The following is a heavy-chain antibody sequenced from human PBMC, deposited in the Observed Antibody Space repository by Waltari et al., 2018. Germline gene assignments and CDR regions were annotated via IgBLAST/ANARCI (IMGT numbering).Heavy chain of an antibody. D-gene: IGHD1-26*01. V-gene: IGHV1-18*01. CDR2: ISPYNGKT. J-gene: IGHJ4*02. CDR1: AYSFISYG. CDR3: AAGTNGSYASQY. Sequence: QLVPSGAEVKKPGASVKVSCKASAYSFISYGTSWVRQAQGQGLEWMGWISPYNGKTNYAQNFQGRVTMTTDTSSYTAYMEVRSLRFDDTAVYYCAAGTNGSYASQYWGQGTQVTVSS.